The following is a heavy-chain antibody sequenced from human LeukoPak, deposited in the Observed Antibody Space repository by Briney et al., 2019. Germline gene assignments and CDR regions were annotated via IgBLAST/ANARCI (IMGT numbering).Heavy chain of an antibody. CDR2: IYYSGST. J-gene: IGHJ4*02. D-gene: IGHD5-24*01. V-gene: IGHV4-39*07. CDR3: ATAWGGYNNPFDY. CDR1: GFTVSSNY. Sequence: GSLRLSCAASGFTVSSNYMSWIRQPPGKGLEWIGSIYYSGSTYYNPSLKSRVTISVDTSKNQFSLKLSSVTAADTAVYYCATAWGGYNNPFDYWGQGTLVTVSS.